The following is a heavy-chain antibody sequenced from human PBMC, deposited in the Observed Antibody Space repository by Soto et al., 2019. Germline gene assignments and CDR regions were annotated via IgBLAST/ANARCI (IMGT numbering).Heavy chain of an antibody. CDR2: IIPMFGPA. V-gene: IGHV1-69*01. CDR1: GGTFSTDA. J-gene: IGHJ5*02. CDR3: AGVRITVTTEGWFDP. D-gene: IGHD1-1*01. Sequence: QVQLVQSRAEVREPGSSVKVSCKASGGTFSTDAISWVRQAPGQGLEWMGGIIPMFGPANYAREFQGRVTITADESTSTTYLEMSSLRSEETAVYYCAGVRITVTTEGWFDPWGQGTQVTVSS.